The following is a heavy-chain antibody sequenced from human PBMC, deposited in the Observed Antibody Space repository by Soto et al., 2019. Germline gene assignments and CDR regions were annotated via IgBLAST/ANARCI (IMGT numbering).Heavy chain of an antibody. Sequence: GGSLRLSCAASGFTFSSYAMSWVRQAPGKGLEWVSAISCSGGSTYYADSVKGRFTISRDNSKNTLYLQMNSLRAEDTAVYYCAKAYTPYSSSSRYGMAVWGQGTTVTV. CDR2: ISCSGGST. CDR3: AKAYTPYSSSSRYGMAV. J-gene: IGHJ6*02. CDR1: GFTFSSYA. D-gene: IGHD6-6*01. V-gene: IGHV3-23*01.